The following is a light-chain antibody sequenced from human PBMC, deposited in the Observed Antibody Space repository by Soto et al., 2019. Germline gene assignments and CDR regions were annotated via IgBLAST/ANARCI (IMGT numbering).Light chain of an antibody. V-gene: IGLV2-14*01. CDR1: SSDVGGYNY. J-gene: IGLJ1*01. Sequence: QSDVWHTASESRCPGHSITISCTGTSSDVGGYNYVSWYQQHPGKAPKLMIYEVSNRPSGVSNRFSGSKSGNTASLTISGLQAEDEADYYCSSYTSTSSHYVFGTGTKVTVL. CDR2: EVS. CDR3: SSYTSTSSHYV.